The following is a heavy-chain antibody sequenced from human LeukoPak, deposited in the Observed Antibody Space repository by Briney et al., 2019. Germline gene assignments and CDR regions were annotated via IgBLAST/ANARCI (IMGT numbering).Heavy chain of an antibody. CDR1: GFTFSSYG. V-gene: IGHV4-34*01. CDR3: ARGGLRYFDWSPFDY. D-gene: IGHD3-9*01. J-gene: IGHJ4*02. CDR2: INHSGST. Sequence: GSLRLSCAASGFTFSSYGMHWVRQPPGKGLEWIGEINHSGSTNYNPSLKSRVTISVDTSKNQFSLKLSSVTAADTAVYYCARGGLRYFDWSPFDYWGQGALVTVSS.